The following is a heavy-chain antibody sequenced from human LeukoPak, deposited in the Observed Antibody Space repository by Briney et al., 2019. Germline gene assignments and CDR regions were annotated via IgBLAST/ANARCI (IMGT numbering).Heavy chain of an antibody. CDR2: IYYSGST. CDR1: GGSISSYY. Sequence: SETLSLTCTVSGGSISSYYWSWIRQPPGKGLEWIGYIYYSGSTNYNPSLKSRVTMSVDTSKNQFSLKLSSVTAADTAVYYCARDSSGWYRWFDPWGQGTRVTVSS. D-gene: IGHD6-19*01. J-gene: IGHJ5*02. V-gene: IGHV4-59*01. CDR3: ARDSSGWYRWFDP.